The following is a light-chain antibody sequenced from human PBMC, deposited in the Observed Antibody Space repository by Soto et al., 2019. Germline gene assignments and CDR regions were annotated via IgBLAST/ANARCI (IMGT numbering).Light chain of an antibody. J-gene: IGLJ1*01. Sequence: QSALTQPPSASGSPGQSVAISCTGTSSDVGGYKYVSWYQQHPGKAPKLMIYEVNKRPSGVPDRFSGSKSGNTAYLTVSGLQAEDEGDSYCSSYAGSSNVFGTGTKVTVL. CDR1: SSDVGGYKY. V-gene: IGLV2-8*01. CDR3: SSYAGSSNV. CDR2: EVN.